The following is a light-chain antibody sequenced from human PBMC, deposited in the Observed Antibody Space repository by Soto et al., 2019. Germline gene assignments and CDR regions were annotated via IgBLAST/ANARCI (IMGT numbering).Light chain of an antibody. J-gene: IGLJ1*01. CDR2: NNK. CDR3: AAWDDSLNGRV. CDR1: SSNIESNT. Sequence: QSVLTQPPSASGTPGQRVTISCSGSSSNIESNTVNWYKQLPGTAPKLLIYNNKQRPSGVPDRFSGSKSGTSASLAISGLQSEDEADYYCAAWDDSLNGRVFGTGTKGTVL. V-gene: IGLV1-44*01.